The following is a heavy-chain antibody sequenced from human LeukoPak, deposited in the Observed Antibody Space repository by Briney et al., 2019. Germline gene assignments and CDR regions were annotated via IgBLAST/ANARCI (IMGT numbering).Heavy chain of an antibody. J-gene: IGHJ3*02. CDR3: ARLSVGIYGDYGDAFDI. CDR2: IIPIFGTA. CDR1: GGTFSSYA. V-gene: IGHV1-69*05. Sequence: SVKVSCKASGGTFSSYAISWVRLAPGQGLEWMGGIIPIFGTANYAQKFQGRVTITTDESTSTAYMELSSLRSEDTAVYYCARLSVGIYGDYGDAFDIWGQGTMVTVSS. D-gene: IGHD4-17*01.